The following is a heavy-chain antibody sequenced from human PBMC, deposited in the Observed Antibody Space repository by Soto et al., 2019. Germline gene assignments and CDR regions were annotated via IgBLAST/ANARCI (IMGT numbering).Heavy chain of an antibody. V-gene: IGHV3-48*02. Sequence: DVPLVESGGGLVQPGGSLRLSCTASGFTFSSRAMNWVRQFPGRGLEWVSYISSSSSNIDYADSVKGRFTVSRDNAKNSLYLQMNTLRDEDTAVYYCASDRSLGSNWYYYLESWGQGTLVTVSS. CDR1: GFTFSSRA. CDR3: ASDRSLGSNWYYYLES. J-gene: IGHJ4*02. D-gene: IGHD3-16*01. CDR2: ISSSSSNI.